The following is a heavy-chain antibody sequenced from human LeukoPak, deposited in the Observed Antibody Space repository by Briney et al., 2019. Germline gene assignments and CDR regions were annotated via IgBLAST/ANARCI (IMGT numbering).Heavy chain of an antibody. J-gene: IGHJ4*02. Sequence: PGGSLRLSCAAPGFTFSSYWMSWVRQAPGKGLEWVSVIYSGGSTYYADSVKGRFTISRDNSKNTLYLQMNSLRAEDTAVYYCARSKGAGYYYGSGSPPRFDYWGQGTLVTVSS. CDR3: ARSKGAGYYYGSGSPPRFDY. CDR2: IYSGGST. D-gene: IGHD3-10*01. CDR1: GFTFSSYW. V-gene: IGHV3-53*01.